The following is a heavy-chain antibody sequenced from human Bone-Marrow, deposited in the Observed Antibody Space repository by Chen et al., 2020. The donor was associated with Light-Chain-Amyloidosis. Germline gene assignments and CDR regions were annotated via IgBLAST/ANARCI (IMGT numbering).Heavy chain of an antibody. CDR2: ISYDGSNK. V-gene: IGHV3-30-3*01. D-gene: IGHD6-6*01. CDR1: GFTFSSYA. J-gene: IGHJ6*02. CDR3: ASRDSSSSSGYYYYGMDV. Sequence: QVQLVESGGGVVQPGRSLRLSCAASGFTFSSYAMHWVRQAPGKGLEWVAGISYDGSNKYYADSVKGRFTISRDNSKNTLYLQMSSLRAEDTAVYYCASRDSSSSSGYYYYGMDVWGQGTTVTVSS.